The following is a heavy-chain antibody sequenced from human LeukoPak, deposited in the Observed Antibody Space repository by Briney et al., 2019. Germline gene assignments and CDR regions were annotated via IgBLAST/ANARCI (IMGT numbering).Heavy chain of an antibody. CDR3: ARAIGYYYGSGSHFGR. CDR1: GYAFTAYY. CDR2: INPNSGGT. J-gene: IGHJ4*02. D-gene: IGHD3-10*01. V-gene: IGHV1-2*02. Sequence: ASVRVFCKASGYAFTAYYLHWVRQAPGQGLEWMGWINPNSGGTNYAQKFQGRVTMTRDTSISTAYMELSRLRSDDTAVYYCARAIGYYYGSGSHFGRWGQGTLVTVSS.